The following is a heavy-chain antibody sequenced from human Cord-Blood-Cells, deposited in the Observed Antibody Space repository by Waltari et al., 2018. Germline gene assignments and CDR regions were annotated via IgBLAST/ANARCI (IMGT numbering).Heavy chain of an antibody. V-gene: IGHV4-31*03. J-gene: IGHJ5*02. Sequence: QVQLQESGPGLVKPSQTLSLTCTVSGGSISSGGYYWSWIRQHPGKGLEWIGYIYYSGSTDYNPSLKSRVTRSVDTSKNQFSLKLSSVTAADTAVYYCARVRVRGAWFDPWGQGTLVTVSS. CDR2: IYYSGST. CDR1: GGSISSGGYY. CDR3: ARVRVRGAWFDP. D-gene: IGHD3-10*01.